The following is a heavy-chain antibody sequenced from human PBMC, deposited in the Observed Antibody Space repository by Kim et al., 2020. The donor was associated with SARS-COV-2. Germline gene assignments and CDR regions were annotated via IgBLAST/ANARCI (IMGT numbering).Heavy chain of an antibody. V-gene: IGHV3-33*08. CDR1: GFTFSSYG. Sequence: GGSLRLSCAASGFTFSSYGMHWVRQAPGKGLEWVASIRSNGSNKYYADSVKGRFTISRDNAKNTLYLQMNSLRAEDTAVYYCARGLGDSSRLDYMDDWG. D-gene: IGHD6-13*01. CDR3: ARGLGDSSRLDYMDD. CDR2: IRSNGSNK. J-gene: IGHJ6*03.